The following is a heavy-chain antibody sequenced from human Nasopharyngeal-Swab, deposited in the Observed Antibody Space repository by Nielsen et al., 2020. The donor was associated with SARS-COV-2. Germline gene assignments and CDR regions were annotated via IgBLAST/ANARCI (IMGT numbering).Heavy chain of an antibody. J-gene: IGHJ6*02. CDR3: ATPVGDEGWGLYYYGMDV. Sequence: GGSLRLSCAASGFTFSSYWMHWVRQAPGKGLVWVSRINSDGSSTRYADSVKGRFTISRDNAKNTLYLQMNSLRAEDTAVYYCATPVGDEGWGLYYYGMDVWGQGTTVTVSS. D-gene: IGHD1-26*01. V-gene: IGHV3-74*01. CDR2: INSDGSST. CDR1: GFTFSSYW.